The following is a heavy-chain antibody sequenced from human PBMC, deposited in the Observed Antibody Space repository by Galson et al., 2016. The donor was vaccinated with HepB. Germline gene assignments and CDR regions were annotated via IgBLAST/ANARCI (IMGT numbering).Heavy chain of an antibody. D-gene: IGHD6-13*01. CDR1: NSSIISSNW. J-gene: IGHJ4*02. V-gene: IGHV4-4*02. Sequence: APLFLSCAVANSSIISSNWWNWVRPPPGMGLEWIGAIYHSGSTNYDPSLTRRVTISIDKSRNQFSLRLTSVTAADTAVYYCAALVSSWSQLDYWGQGMLVTVSS. CDR3: AALVSSWSQLDY. CDR2: IYHSGST.